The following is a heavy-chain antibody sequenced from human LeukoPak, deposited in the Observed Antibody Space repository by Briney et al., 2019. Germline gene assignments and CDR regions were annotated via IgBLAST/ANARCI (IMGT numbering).Heavy chain of an antibody. CDR1: VFIFKNYA. CDR3: TRDQGRDYSPVGSATHAF. J-gene: IGHJ4*02. CDR2: ITTAGTT. V-gene: IGHV3-23*01. D-gene: IGHD4-17*01. Sequence: PGGSLTLSCAASVFIFKNYAMSWVRQTPGKGLEWVSSITTAGTTQYADPVKGRFTLSRDNSRNTLLLQMTNLRAEDTAMYFCTRDQGRDYSPVGSATHAFWGQGTLVAVSS.